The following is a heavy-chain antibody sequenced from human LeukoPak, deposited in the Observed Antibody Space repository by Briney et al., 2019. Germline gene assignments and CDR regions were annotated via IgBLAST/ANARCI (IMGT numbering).Heavy chain of an antibody. CDR2: IVGSGGNP. J-gene: IGHJ6*03. CDR1: GFSFSTYW. D-gene: IGHD1-26*01. Sequence: GGSLRLSCAASGFSFSTYWMSWVRQAPGKGLEWVSGIVGSGGNPHYADSVKGRFTISRDNSKNTLYLQMNSLGADDTAVYYCAKDGVVGGGRNYMDVWGKGTTVTVSS. V-gene: IGHV3-23*01. CDR3: AKDGVVGGGRNYMDV.